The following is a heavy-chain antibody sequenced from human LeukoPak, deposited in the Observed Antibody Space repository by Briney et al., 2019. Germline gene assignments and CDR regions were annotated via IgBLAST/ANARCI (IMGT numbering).Heavy chain of an antibody. V-gene: IGHV3-9*03. CDR1: GFTFDDYA. CDR3: AKAGRSSTSCYANY. Sequence: GGSLRLSCAASGFTFDDYAMHWVRQAPGKGLEWVSSISWNSGTLGYADSVKGRSTISRDNDKNSLYLQMNSLRAEDMAFYYCAKAGRSSTSCYANYWGQGTLVTVSS. D-gene: IGHD2-2*01. CDR2: ISWNSGTL. J-gene: IGHJ4*02.